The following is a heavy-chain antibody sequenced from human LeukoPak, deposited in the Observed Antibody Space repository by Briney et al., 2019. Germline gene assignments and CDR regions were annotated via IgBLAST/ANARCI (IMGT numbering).Heavy chain of an antibody. Sequence: GSLRLSCTASGFTVSGNYMNWVRQAPGNGLEWVSVIYTDGNIYYADSVRGRFTISKDNSKNTVDLLMNSVRAEDTALYFCAKGKFGDPLNYWGQGTLVTVSS. V-gene: IGHV3-53*01. D-gene: IGHD3-10*01. J-gene: IGHJ4*02. CDR3: AKGKFGDPLNY. CDR1: GFTVSGNY. CDR2: IYTDGNI.